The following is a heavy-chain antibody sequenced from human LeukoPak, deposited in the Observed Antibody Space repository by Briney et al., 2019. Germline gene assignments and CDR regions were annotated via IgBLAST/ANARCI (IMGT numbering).Heavy chain of an antibody. D-gene: IGHD6-13*01. CDR1: GFTFTSFW. Sequence: PGGSLRLFCAASGFTFTSFWMSWVRQAPGKGLEWVANINQDGSEKYYVDSVKGRFTISRDNAKNSLYLQMSSLRAEDTAVYYCARDSSSSCFDYWGQGTLVS. CDR2: INQDGSEK. V-gene: IGHV3-7*01. CDR3: ARDSSSSCFDY. J-gene: IGHJ4*02.